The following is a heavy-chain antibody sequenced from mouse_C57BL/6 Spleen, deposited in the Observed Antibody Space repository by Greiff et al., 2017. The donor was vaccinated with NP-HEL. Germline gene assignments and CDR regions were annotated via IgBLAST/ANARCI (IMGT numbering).Heavy chain of an antibody. J-gene: IGHJ4*01. D-gene: IGHD1-1*01. CDR3: ARSTVVRAMDY. Sequence: QVQLQQSGAELVKPGASVKMSCKASGYTFTSYWITWVKQRPGQGLEWIGDIYPGSGSTNYNEKFKSKATLTVDTSSSTAYMQLSSLTSEDSAVYYCARSTVVRAMDYWGQGTSVTVSS. V-gene: IGHV1-55*01. CDR1: GYTFTSYW. CDR2: IYPGSGST.